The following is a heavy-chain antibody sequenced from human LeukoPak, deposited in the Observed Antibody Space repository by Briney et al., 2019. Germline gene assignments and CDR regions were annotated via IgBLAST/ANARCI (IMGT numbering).Heavy chain of an antibody. CDR3: ARSNCSGGSCYRSVPDY. Sequence: ASVKVSCKASGYTFTSYYMHWVRQAPGQGLEWMGIINPSGGSTSYAQKFQGRVTMTRDTSTSTVYMELSSLRSEDTAVYYCARSNCSGGSCYRSVPDYWGQGTLVTVSS. D-gene: IGHD2-15*01. CDR2: INPSGGST. J-gene: IGHJ4*02. V-gene: IGHV1-46*01. CDR1: GYTFTSYY.